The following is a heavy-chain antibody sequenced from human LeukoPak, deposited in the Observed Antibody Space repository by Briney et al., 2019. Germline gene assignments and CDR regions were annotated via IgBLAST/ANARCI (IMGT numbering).Heavy chain of an antibody. Sequence: GGSLRLSCAASGFTFSSYWMSWVRQAPGKGLEWVANIKQDGSEKYYVDSVRGRFTISRDNAKNSLYLQMNSLRAEDTAVYYCARDRIAAAGTPLVLGYWGQGTLVTVSS. CDR2: IKQDGSEK. CDR1: GFTFSSYW. CDR3: ARDRIAAAGTPLVLGY. V-gene: IGHV3-7*01. D-gene: IGHD6-13*01. J-gene: IGHJ4*02.